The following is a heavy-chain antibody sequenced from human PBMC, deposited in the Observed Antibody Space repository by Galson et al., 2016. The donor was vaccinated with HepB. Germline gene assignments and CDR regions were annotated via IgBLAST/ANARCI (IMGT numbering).Heavy chain of an antibody. V-gene: IGHV4-4*02. J-gene: IGHJ4*02. D-gene: IGHD2-15*01. CDR2: IYHTGTT. CDR1: GGSISSNNW. CDR3: APLGYCSGDTCHRVY. Sequence: ETLSLTCVVSGGSISSNNWWSWLRQPPGKGLEWIGGIYHTGTTNYKPSLESRVTISLDKSKNRFPLKLSSVTAADTAVYYCAPLGYCSGDTCHRVYWGQGTLVTVSS.